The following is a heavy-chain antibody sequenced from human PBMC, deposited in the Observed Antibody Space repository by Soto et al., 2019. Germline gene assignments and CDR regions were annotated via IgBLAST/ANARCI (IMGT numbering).Heavy chain of an antibody. D-gene: IGHD3-22*01. CDR3: ARDYYDSSGGYYYYGRDV. J-gene: IGHJ6*02. Sequence: ASVKVSCKASGYTFTGYYMHWVRQAPGQGLEWMGWINPNSGGTNYEQKFQGRVTMTRDTSISTAYMELSRLRSDDTAVYYCARDYYDSSGGYYYYGRDVWGQGTTVTVSS. V-gene: IGHV1-2*02. CDR1: GYTFTGYY. CDR2: INPNSGGT.